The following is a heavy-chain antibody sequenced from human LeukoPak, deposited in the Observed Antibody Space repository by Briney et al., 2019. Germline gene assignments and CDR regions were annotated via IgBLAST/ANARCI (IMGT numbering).Heavy chain of an antibody. CDR1: GFTFSSYS. Sequence: GGSLRLSCAASGFTFSSYSMNWVRQAPGKGLEWVSSISSSSYIYYADSVKGRFTISRDNAKNSLYLQMNSLRAEDTAVYYCATVDTEHYFDYWGQGTLVTVSS. D-gene: IGHD5-18*01. J-gene: IGHJ4*02. CDR3: ATVDTEHYFDY. V-gene: IGHV3-21*01. CDR2: ISSSSYI.